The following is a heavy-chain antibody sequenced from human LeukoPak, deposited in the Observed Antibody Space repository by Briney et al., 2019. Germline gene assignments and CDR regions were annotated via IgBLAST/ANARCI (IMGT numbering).Heavy chain of an antibody. CDR3: AKDRVAIFGVVTTHWFDP. D-gene: IGHD3-3*01. CDR2: IRSSGDDA. Sequence: PGGSLRLSCAASGFTFSSYAMNWVRQAPGKGLEWVSGIRSSGDDAYYADSVKGRFTISRDNSKKTLYLQMSSLRAEDTAVYYCAKDRVAIFGVVTTHWFDPWGQGALVTVSS. CDR1: GFTFSSYA. J-gene: IGHJ5*02. V-gene: IGHV3-23*01.